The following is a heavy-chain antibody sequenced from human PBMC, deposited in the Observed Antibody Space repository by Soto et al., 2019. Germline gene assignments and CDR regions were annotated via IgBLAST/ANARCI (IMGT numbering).Heavy chain of an antibody. CDR1: GFTFSSYA. J-gene: IGHJ5*02. D-gene: IGHD4-4*01. V-gene: IGHV3-23*01. CDR3: AKSVAEGNSIDSFDP. CDR2: ISGSGGST. Sequence: PGGSLRLSCAASGFTFSSYAMSWVRQAPGKGLEWVSAISGSGGSTYYADSVKGRFTISRDNSKNTLYLQMNSLRAEDTAVYYCAKSVAEGNSIDSFDPWGQGTLVTVSS.